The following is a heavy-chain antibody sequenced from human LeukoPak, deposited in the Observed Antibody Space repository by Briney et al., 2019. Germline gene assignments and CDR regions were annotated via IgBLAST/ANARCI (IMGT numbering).Heavy chain of an antibody. Sequence: PSETLSLTCTVSGGSISSGGYYWSWIRQHPGKGLEWIGYIYYSGSTYYNPSLKSRVTISVDTSKNHFSLKLSSVTAADTAVFYCARRSGFWSGYYSFWGQGTLVTVSS. J-gene: IGHJ4*02. V-gene: IGHV4-31*03. D-gene: IGHD3-3*01. CDR1: GGSISSGGYY. CDR3: ARRSGFWSGYYSF. CDR2: IYYSGST.